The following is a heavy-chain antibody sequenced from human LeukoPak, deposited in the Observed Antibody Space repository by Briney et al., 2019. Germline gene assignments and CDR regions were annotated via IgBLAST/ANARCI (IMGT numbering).Heavy chain of an antibody. CDR1: GFTFSSYW. Sequence: HPGGSLRLSCAASGFTFSSYWMHWVRQAPGKGLEWVSGISGSGGSRYYADSAKGRFTISRDNAKNSMYLQINILRAEDKAVYYCAELGITMIGGVWGKGTTVTISS. CDR2: ISGSGGSR. J-gene: IGHJ6*04. CDR3: AELGITMIGGV. V-gene: IGHV3-23*01. D-gene: IGHD3-10*02.